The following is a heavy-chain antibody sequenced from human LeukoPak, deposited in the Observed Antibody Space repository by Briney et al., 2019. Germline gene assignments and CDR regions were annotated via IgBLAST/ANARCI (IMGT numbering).Heavy chain of an antibody. V-gene: IGHV3-74*01. Sequence: GGSLRLSCAASGFSFSNYWMHWVRQAPGKGLVRVSRINSDGSSTTYADSVKGRFTISRDNAKNTLYLQMNSLRAEDTAVYYCAHGAMYQLDYWGQGTLVTVSS. J-gene: IGHJ4*02. CDR3: AHGAMYQLDY. CDR2: INSDGSST. D-gene: IGHD2-2*01. CDR1: GFSFSNYW.